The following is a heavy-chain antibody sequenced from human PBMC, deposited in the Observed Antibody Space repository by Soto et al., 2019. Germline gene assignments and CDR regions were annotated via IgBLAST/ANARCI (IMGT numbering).Heavy chain of an antibody. D-gene: IGHD2-15*01. CDR3: ARVEDIVVVVAATKTSRDWWFDP. J-gene: IGHJ5*02. CDR1: GYTFTSYG. V-gene: IGHV1-18*01. Sequence: GASVKVSCKASGYTFTSYGISWVRQAPGQGREWMGWISAYNGNTNYAQKLQGRVTMTTDTSTSTAYMELRSLRSDDTAVYYCARVEDIVVVVAATKTSRDWWFDPWGQGTLVNVSS. CDR2: ISAYNGNT.